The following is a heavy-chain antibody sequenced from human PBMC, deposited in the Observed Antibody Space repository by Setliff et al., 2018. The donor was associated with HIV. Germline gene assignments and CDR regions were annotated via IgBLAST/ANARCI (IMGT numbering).Heavy chain of an antibody. V-gene: IGHV1-69-2*01. Sequence: GASVNVSCKASGYSFTDYYMHWVQQAPGKGLEWMGRVDPEDGETIYAEKFQGRVTLTADTSTDTAYMELSSLRSEDTAMYYCATLLNSELLDYWGQGTLVTVSS. CDR1: GYSFTDYY. CDR3: ATLLNSELLDY. D-gene: IGHD1-7*01. J-gene: IGHJ4*02. CDR2: VDPEDGET.